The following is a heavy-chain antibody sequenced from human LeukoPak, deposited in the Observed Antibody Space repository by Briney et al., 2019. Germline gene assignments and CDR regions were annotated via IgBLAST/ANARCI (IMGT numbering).Heavy chain of an antibody. D-gene: IGHD1-7*01. CDR3: ARDQALNWNYDDFAY. Sequence: PSETLSLTCTVSGGSISSSYWSWIRQPAGKGLEWIGRIYTSGSANYNPSLKSRITMSVDTSQNQFSLKLTSVTAADTAVYYCARDQALNWNYDDFAYWGQGTLVTVSS. J-gene: IGHJ4*02. CDR2: IYTSGSA. CDR1: GGSISSSY. V-gene: IGHV4-4*07.